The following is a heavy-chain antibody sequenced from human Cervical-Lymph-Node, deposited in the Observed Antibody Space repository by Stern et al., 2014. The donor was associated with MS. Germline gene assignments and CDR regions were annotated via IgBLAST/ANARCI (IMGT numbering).Heavy chain of an antibody. Sequence: QLVESGPEVKKPGTSVKVSCKASGITFSHSAIQWLRQARGQRPEWIGWVVVFNGDFNYAQRFQERVTITRDMSTSTVYMELRSLRSEDTAIYYCASERYTYYDDQRPPGGFDPWGQGTLVTVSS. V-gene: IGHV1-58*02. CDR1: GITFSHSA. D-gene: IGHD3-3*01. J-gene: IGHJ5*02. CDR3: ASERYTYYDDQRPPGGFDP. CDR2: VVVFNGDF.